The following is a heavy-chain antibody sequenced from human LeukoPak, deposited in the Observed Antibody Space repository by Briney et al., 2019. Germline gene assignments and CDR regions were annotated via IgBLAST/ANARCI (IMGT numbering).Heavy chain of an antibody. CDR3: ARIITFGGVSPYCYMDV. CDR2: ISAYNGNT. D-gene: IGHD3-16*01. J-gene: IGHJ6*03. CDR1: GYTFTGYG. Sequence: ASVKVSCKASGYTFTGYGISWVRQAPGQGLEWMGWISAYNGNTNYAQKLQGRVTMTTDTSTSTAYMELRSLRSDDTAVYYCARIITFGGVSPYCYMDVWGKGTTVTISS. V-gene: IGHV1-18*01.